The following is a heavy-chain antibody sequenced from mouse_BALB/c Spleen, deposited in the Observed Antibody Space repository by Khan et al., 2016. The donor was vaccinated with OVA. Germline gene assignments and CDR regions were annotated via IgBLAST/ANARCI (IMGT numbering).Heavy chain of an antibody. CDR1: GYTFTDFT. CDR3: TRGGGSRFAY. CDR2: INTYYGDV. V-gene: IGHV1S137*01. Sequence: QVQLQQSGAELVRPGVSVKISCKGSGYTFTDFTMHWVKQSHAKSLEWIGVINTYYGDVTYNQKFKGKATMTVDTSSSTVYMELARLTSEDSANYYCTRGGGSRFAYWGQGTLVTVSA. J-gene: IGHJ3*01.